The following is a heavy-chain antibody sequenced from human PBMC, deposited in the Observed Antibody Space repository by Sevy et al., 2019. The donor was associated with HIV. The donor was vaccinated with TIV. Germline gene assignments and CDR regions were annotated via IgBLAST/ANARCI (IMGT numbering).Heavy chain of an antibody. V-gene: IGHV4-39*01. D-gene: IGHD3-10*01. CDR3: ARQGGLVDRAFDY. J-gene: IGHJ4*02. Sequence: SETLSLTCTVSGVSISSSSYDWGWIRQPPGKGLEWSASIFFSGSTYYNPSLKSPGTISVDTSKIQFSLKLNSVTAADTALYYCARQGGLVDRAFDYWGQGTLVTVSS. CDR2: IFFSGST. CDR1: GVSISSSSYD.